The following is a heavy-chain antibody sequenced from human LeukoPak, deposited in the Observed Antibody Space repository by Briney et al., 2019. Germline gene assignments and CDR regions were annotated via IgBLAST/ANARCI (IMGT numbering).Heavy chain of an antibody. CDR3: AREVSEGFDF. V-gene: IGHV3-21*01. CDR1: GFTFCGYS. J-gene: IGHJ4*02. Sequence: GGSLRLSCTASGFTFCGYSMNWIRQAPGKGLEWVSSFGTRSTSIYHAGSVKGRFATSRDNAKNSLYLQMNSLRAEDTALYYCAREVSEGFDFWGQGTLVTVSS. D-gene: IGHD3-22*01. CDR2: FGTRSTSI.